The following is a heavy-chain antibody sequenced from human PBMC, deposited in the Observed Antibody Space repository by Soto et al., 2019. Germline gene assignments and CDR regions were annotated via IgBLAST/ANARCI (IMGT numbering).Heavy chain of an antibody. CDR1: GGSFSGYY. CDR3: ARVARYLHSWGGSNWYYFDY. CDR2: IHHSGST. D-gene: IGHD6-13*01. Sequence: NPSETLSLTCAVYGGSFSGYYWTWIRQPPGKGLEWIGEIHHSGSTNYSPFLKSRVTISVDTSKNQFSLRLSSITAADTAVYYCARVARYLHSWGGSNWYYFDYWGQGTLVTVSS. J-gene: IGHJ4*02. V-gene: IGHV4-34*01.